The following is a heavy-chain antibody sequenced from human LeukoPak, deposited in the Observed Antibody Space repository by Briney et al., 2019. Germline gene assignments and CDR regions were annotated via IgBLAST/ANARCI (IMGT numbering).Heavy chain of an antibody. Sequence: GGSLRLSCAASGFTFDDYGMSWVRQAPGKGLEWVSGINWNGGSTGYADSVKGRFTIPRDNAKNSLYLQMNSLRAEDTALYYCARETIVVVTEYAFDIWGQGTMVTVSS. CDR2: INWNGGST. J-gene: IGHJ3*02. CDR3: ARETIVVVTEYAFDI. D-gene: IGHD2-21*02. V-gene: IGHV3-20*04. CDR1: GFTFDDYG.